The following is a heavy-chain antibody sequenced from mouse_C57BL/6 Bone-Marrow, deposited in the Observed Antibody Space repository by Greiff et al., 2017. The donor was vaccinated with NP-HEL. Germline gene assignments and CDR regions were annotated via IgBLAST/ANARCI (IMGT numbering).Heavy chain of an antibody. V-gene: IGHV1-42*01. CDR1: GYSFTGYY. J-gene: IGHJ1*03. CDR3: ARRGYFYWYFDV. CDR2: INPSTGGT. D-gene: IGHD2-3*01. Sequence: EVQRVESGPELVKPGASVKISCKASGYSFTGYYMNWVKQSPEKSLEWIGEINPSTGGTTYNQKFKAKATLTVDKSSSTAYMQLKSLTSEDSAVYYCARRGYFYWYFDVWGTGTTVTVSS.